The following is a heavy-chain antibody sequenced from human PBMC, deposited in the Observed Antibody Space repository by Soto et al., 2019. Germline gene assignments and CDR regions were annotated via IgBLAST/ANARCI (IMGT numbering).Heavy chain of an antibody. V-gene: IGHV4-31*03. CDR1: GVSISSGGYY. CDR3: ARGAKRFGESDS. J-gene: IGHJ5*01. D-gene: IGHD3-10*01. Sequence: SETLSLTCTVSGVSISSGGYYWSCIRQHPGKGLEWIGYIDYSESTYYNPSLKSRVTISVNTSKNQFSLKLSSVTAPDTAVYYCARGAKRFGESDSWGQGTLVTVSS. CDR2: IDYSEST.